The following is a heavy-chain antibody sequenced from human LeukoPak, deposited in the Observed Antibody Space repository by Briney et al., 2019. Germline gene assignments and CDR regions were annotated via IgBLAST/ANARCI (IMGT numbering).Heavy chain of an antibody. CDR3: ARGHIMNSNPMNPDAFDI. D-gene: IGHD3-16*01. J-gene: IGHJ3*02. CDR1: GVSISSSNSY. V-gene: IGHV4-39*01. CDR2: IYYSGNT. Sequence: SETLSLTCTVSGVSISSSNSYWGWIRQPPGKGLEWIGSIYYSGNTYYNASLKSQVSISIDTSKNQFSLRLTSVTAADTAVYYCARGHIMNSNPMNPDAFDIWGQGTMVTVSS.